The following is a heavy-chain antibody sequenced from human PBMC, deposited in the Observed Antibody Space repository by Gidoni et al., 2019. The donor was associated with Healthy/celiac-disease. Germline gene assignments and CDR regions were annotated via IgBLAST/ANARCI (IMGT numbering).Heavy chain of an antibody. Sequence: QVQLVESGGGVVQPGRSLRLSCAASGVTFRSSAMHWVRQAPGKGLEWVAVISYDGSNKYYADSVKGRFTISRDNSKNTLYLQMNSLRAEDTAVYYCAREALGYCSSTSCSRFDPWGQGTLVTVSS. CDR2: ISYDGSNK. CDR3: AREALGYCSSTSCSRFDP. J-gene: IGHJ5*02. D-gene: IGHD2-2*01. V-gene: IGHV3-30*04. CDR1: GVTFRSSA.